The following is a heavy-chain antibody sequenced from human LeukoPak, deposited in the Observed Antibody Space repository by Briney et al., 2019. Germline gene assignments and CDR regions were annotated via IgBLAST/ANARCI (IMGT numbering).Heavy chain of an antibody. J-gene: IGHJ6*03. CDR3: VRDPSYGSSWYYYMDV. CDR2: ISSSSFKI. CDR1: EFTFVRYA. V-gene: IGHV3-48*04. D-gene: IGHD6-13*01. Sequence: GGSLRLSCAASEFTFVRYAMNWVRQAPGKGREGVSYISSSSFKIGYADSVKGRFTTSRNNSKNSLYLQMDSLRVEDTAVYYCVRDPSYGSSWYYYMDVWGKGTTVTVSS.